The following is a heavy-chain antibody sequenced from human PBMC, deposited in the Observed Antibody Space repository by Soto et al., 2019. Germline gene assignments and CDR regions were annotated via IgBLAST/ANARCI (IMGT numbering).Heavy chain of an antibody. CDR1: GFTFSSYG. V-gene: IGHV3-33*01. Sequence: GGSLRLSCAASGFTFSSYGMHWVRQAPGKGLEWVAVIWYDGSNKYYADSVKGRFTISRDNSKNTLYLQMNSLRAEDTAVYYGARDSSSSVFDYWGEGTLVTVSS. J-gene: IGHJ4*02. D-gene: IGHD6-13*01. CDR2: IWYDGSNK. CDR3: ARDSSSSVFDY.